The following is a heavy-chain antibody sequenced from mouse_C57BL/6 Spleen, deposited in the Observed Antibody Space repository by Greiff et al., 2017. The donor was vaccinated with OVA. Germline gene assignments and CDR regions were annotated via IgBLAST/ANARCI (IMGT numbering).Heavy chain of an antibody. CDR2: IYPGSGNT. Sequence: QVQLQQSGPELVKPGASVKISCKASGYSFTSYYIHWVKQRPGQGLEWIGWIYPGSGNTKYNEKFKGKATLTADTSSSTAYMQLSSLTSEDSAVYYCASTELATSHYYAMDYWGQGTSVTVSS. V-gene: IGHV1-66*01. J-gene: IGHJ4*01. D-gene: IGHD1-1*01. CDR1: GYSFTSYY. CDR3: ASTELATSHYYAMDY.